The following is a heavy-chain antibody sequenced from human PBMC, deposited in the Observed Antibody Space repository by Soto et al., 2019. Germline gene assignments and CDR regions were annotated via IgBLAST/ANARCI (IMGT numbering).Heavy chain of an antibody. CDR3: ARGGGEIQLWFERGYYFDY. J-gene: IGHJ4*02. D-gene: IGHD5-18*01. CDR2: IYYSGST. CDR1: GGSISSGGYY. V-gene: IGHV4-31*03. Sequence: QVQLQESGPGLVKPSQTLSLTCTVSGGSISSGGYYWSWIRQHPGKGLEWIGYIYYSGSTYDNPSPKRRVTISVDTSKNQFSLKLSSVTAADTAVYYCARGGGEIQLWFERGYYFDYWGQGTLVTVSS.